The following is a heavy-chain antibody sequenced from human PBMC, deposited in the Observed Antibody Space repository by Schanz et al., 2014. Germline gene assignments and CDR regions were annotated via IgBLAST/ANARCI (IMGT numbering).Heavy chain of an antibody. CDR1: GYTFTSYY. Sequence: QVQLVQSGAEVKKPGASVKVSCKASGYTFTSYYIHWFRQAPGQGLEWMGWMNSKTGNTGYAQRFQGRVTMTRNTSITTAYLELSSLRSGDTAVYYCTKGRTFGRWGQGTLXTVSS. D-gene: IGHD3-16*01. J-gene: IGHJ4*02. CDR2: MNSKTGNT. CDR3: TKGRTFGR. V-gene: IGHV1-8*02.